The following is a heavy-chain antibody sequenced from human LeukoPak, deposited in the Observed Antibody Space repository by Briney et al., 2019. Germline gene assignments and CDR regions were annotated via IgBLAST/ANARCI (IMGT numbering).Heavy chain of an antibody. V-gene: IGHV3-48*03. CDR3: ARDGKGRNRIGYYFDY. CDR1: GFTFSSYE. CDR2: ISSSGSTV. D-gene: IGHD3-10*01. Sequence: GGSLRLSCAASGFTFSSYEMNWVRQAPGKGLEWVSYISSSGSTVYYAASVKGRFTISRDNAKNSLYLQMNGLRAEDTAVYYCARDGKGRNRIGYYFDYWGQGTLVTVSS. J-gene: IGHJ4*02.